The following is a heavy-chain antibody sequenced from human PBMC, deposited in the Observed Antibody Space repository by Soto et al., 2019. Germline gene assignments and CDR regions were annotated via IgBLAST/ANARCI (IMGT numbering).Heavy chain of an antibody. D-gene: IGHD6-25*01. CDR2: ISSSSSYI. V-gene: IGHV3-21*01. CDR3: ARDRSAAYYGMDV. CDR1: GFTFSSYS. Sequence: GGSLRLSCAASGFTFSSYSMNWVRQAPGKGLEWVSSISSSSSYIYYADSVKGRFTISRDNAKNSLYLQMNSLRAEDTAVYYCARDRSAAYYGMDVWGQGTTVTVSS. J-gene: IGHJ6*02.